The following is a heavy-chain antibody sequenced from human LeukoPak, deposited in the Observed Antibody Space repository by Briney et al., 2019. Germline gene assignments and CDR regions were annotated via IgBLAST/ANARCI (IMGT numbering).Heavy chain of an antibody. D-gene: IGHD1-1*01. Sequence: WETLTLTCAVYGGSFSGYYWSWIRQPPGKGLEWIGEINHSGSTNYNPSLKSRVTISVDTSKNQFSLKLSSVTAADTAVYYCAGFGSTTIDYWGQGTLVTVSS. V-gene: IGHV4-34*01. CDR2: INHSGST. CDR1: GGSFSGYY. CDR3: AGFGSTTIDY. J-gene: IGHJ4*02.